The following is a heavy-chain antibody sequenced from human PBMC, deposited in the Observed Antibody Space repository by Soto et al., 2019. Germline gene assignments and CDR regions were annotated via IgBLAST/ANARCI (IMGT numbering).Heavy chain of an antibody. D-gene: IGHD3-10*01. J-gene: IGHJ3*02. CDR3: ARQEGGITMGADAFDI. V-gene: IGHV1-18*01. CDR1: GYTFTSYG. Sequence: QVQLVQSGAEVKKPGASVKVSCKASGYTFTSYGISWVRQAPGQGLEWMGWISAYNGNTNYAQKLQGRVTMTTDTSTSTAYRELRSLRSDDTAVYYCARQEGGITMGADAFDIWGQGTMVTVSS. CDR2: ISAYNGNT.